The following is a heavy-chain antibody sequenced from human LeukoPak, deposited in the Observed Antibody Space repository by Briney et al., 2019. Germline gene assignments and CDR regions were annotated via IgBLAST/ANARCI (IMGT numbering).Heavy chain of an antibody. CDR1: GFTFSSYW. D-gene: IGHD2-15*01. Sequence: QSGGSLRLSCAASGFTFSSYWMHWVRQAPGKGLVWVSRINTDGSSTSYADSVKGRFTISRDNAKNTLYLQMNSLRAEDTAVYYCARDSLYCSGGSCYSAWDYWGQGTLVTVSS. CDR3: ARDSLYCSGGSCYSAWDY. J-gene: IGHJ4*02. V-gene: IGHV3-74*01. CDR2: INTDGSST.